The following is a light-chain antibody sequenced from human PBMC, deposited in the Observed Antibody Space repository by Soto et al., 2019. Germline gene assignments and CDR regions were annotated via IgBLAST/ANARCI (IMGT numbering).Light chain of an antibody. J-gene: IGLJ1*01. V-gene: IGLV2-18*02. Sequence: QSALTQPPSVSGSPGQSVTISCTGTSSDVGSYNRVSWYHQPPGTAPKLMIYEVNNRPSGVPDRFSGSKSGNTASLTISGLQAEDEAEYYCSSYTSSSTYVFGTGTKLTVL. CDR1: SSDVGSYNR. CDR2: EVN. CDR3: SSYTSSSTYV.